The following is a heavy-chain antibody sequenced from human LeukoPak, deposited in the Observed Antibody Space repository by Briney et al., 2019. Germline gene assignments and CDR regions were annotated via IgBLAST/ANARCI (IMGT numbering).Heavy chain of an antibody. V-gene: IGHV4-34*01. CDR1: GGSLSGYY. J-gene: IGHJ6*03. D-gene: IGHD3-10*01. Sequence: SETLSLTCAVYGGSLSGYYWSWIRQPPGKGLEWIGEINHSGSTNYNPSLKSRVTISVDTSKNQFSLKLSSVTAADTAVYYCARSSLLWFGELPSLLYYYYMDVWGKGTTVTVSS. CDR3: ARSSLLWFGELPSLLYYYYMDV. CDR2: INHSGST.